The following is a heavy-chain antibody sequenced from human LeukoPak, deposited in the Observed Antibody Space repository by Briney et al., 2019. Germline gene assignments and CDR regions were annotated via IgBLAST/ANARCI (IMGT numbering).Heavy chain of an antibody. CDR1: GFTFSSYW. CDR2: INSDGSST. Sequence: GGSLRLSCAASGFTFSSYWMHWVRQAPGKGLVWVSRINSDGSSTSYAGSVKGRFTISRDNAKNTLYLQMNSLRAEDTAVYYCARGPYYYDSSGYYAFDIWGQGTMVTVSS. J-gene: IGHJ3*02. V-gene: IGHV3-74*01. D-gene: IGHD3-22*01. CDR3: ARGPYYYDSSGYYAFDI.